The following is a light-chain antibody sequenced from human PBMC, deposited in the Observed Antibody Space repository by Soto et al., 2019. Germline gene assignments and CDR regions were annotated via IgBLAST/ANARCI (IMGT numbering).Light chain of an antibody. V-gene: IGLV2-18*02. CDR3: SSYAASNNFYFV. J-gene: IGLJ3*02. CDR1: RSDIGSYSR. CDR2: EVS. Sequence: QSVLTQPPSVSGSPGQSVTISCTGTRSDIGSYSRVSWYQQPPGTAPKLRIYEVSNRPSGVPDRFAGSKSGNTASLIISGLQAEDEADYYCSSYAASNNFYFVFGGGTKVTVL.